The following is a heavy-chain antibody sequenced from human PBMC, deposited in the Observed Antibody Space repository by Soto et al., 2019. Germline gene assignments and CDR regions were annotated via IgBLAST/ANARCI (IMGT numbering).Heavy chain of an antibody. D-gene: IGHD6-13*01. CDR2: IYHSGST. V-gene: IGHV4-4*02. CDR3: ARDLPGQQLRWYWFDP. Sequence: SETLSLTCAVSGGSISSSNWWSWVRQPPGKGLEWIGEIYHSGSTNYNPSLKSRVTISVDKSKNQFSLKLSSVTAADTAVYYCARDLPGQQLRWYWFDPWGQGTLVTVSS. J-gene: IGHJ5*02. CDR1: GGSISSSNW.